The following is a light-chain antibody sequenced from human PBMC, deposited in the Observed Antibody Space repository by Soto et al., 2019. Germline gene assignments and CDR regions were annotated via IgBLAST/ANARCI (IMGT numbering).Light chain of an antibody. CDR1: HSISSSY. V-gene: IGKV3-20*01. CDR2: GAS. Sequence: EIVLTQTPDTRSLSPGERATLSCRASHSISSSYLAWYQQKPGQAPRLLIYGASSRATGIPDRFSGSGSGTDFTLTISRLEPEGFAVYYCQQYGNSPLYTFGQGTKLDIK. J-gene: IGKJ2*01. CDR3: QQYGNSPLYT.